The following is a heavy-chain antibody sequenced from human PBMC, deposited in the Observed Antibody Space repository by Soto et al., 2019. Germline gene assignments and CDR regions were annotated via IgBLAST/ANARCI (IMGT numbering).Heavy chain of an antibody. CDR3: AKESSGWYPWFDP. J-gene: IGHJ5*02. CDR2: TYYRSKWYN. Sequence: SQTLSLTCAISGDSVSSNSAAWNWIRQSPSRGFEWLGRTYYRSKWYNEYAVSVKGRISINSDTSKNHFSLQMNSLRAEDTAVYYCAKESSGWYPWFDPWGQGTLVTVSS. CDR1: GDSVSSNSAA. V-gene: IGHV6-1*01. D-gene: IGHD6-19*01.